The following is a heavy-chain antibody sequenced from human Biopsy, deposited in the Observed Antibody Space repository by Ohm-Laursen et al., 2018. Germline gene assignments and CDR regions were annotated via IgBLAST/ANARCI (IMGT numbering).Heavy chain of an antibody. D-gene: IGHD3-16*01. Sequence: SDTLSLTCTVSRDSISNYYWTWIRQSPGKGLDWIGYIYYTGSTTYNPSVKSRVTISVDTSKNQFSLKLNSVTAAGTAVYFCARDSRGGHLNTTLITGKNLDSWGQGILVTVSS. CDR2: IYYTGST. CDR1: RDSISNYY. J-gene: IGHJ4*02. CDR3: ARDSRGGHLNTTLITGKNLDS. V-gene: IGHV4-59*01.